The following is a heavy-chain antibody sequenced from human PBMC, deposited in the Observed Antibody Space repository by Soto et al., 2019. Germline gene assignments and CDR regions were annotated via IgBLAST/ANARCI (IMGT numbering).Heavy chain of an antibody. D-gene: IGHD6-13*01. CDR1: GDSVSSNSAA. V-gene: IGHV6-1*01. CDR2: TYYRSKWYN. J-gene: IGHJ6*02. CDR3: ARSTNSSSRRNYYYYGMDV. Sequence: SQTLSLTCAISGDSVSSNSAAWNWIRQSPSRGLEWLGRTYYRSKWYNDYAVSVKSRITINPDTSKNQFSLQLNSVTPEDTAVYYCARSTNSSSRRNYYYYGMDVWGQGTTVTVSS.